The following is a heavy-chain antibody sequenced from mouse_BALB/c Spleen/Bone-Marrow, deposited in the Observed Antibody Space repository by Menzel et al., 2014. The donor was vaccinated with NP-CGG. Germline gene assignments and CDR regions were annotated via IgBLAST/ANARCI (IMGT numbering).Heavy chain of an antibody. Sequence: QVQLQQSGAELVKPGASVKLSCKTSGYTFTNYYIYWVEQRPGQGLEWIGEINPSNGGSNFNEKLKSKATLTVDKSSSTAYMQLSSLTSEDAEVYYCSRANYYDYQAWFDYWGQGTLVTVSA. CDR1: GYTFTNYY. D-gene: IGHD2-4*01. CDR2: INPSNGGS. J-gene: IGHJ3*01. CDR3: SRANYYDYQAWFDY. V-gene: IGHV1S81*02.